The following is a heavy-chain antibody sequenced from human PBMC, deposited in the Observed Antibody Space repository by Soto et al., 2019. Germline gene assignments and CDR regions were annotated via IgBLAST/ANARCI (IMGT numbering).Heavy chain of an antibody. CDR3: ARGVNGYYNVDY. J-gene: IGHJ4*02. V-gene: IGHV3-74*01. D-gene: IGHD1-1*01. CDR2: INRDGDRT. CDR1: GFTSSSYW. Sequence: EVQLLESGGTLVQPGGSLRLSCAASGFTSSSYWMHWVRQAPGKGLVWVSRINRDGDRTDYADSVKGRFAVSRDNAKNTVLLQMNSLRAEDTAVYYCARGVNGYYNVDYWGQGTLVTVSS.